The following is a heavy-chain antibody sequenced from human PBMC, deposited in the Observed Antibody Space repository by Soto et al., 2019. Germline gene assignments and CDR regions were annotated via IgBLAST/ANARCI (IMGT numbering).Heavy chain of an antibody. CDR1: GGTFSSYA. CDR3: ARDCAGGSCYFVGYYFDY. J-gene: IGHJ4*02. Sequence: SVKVSCKASGGTFSSYAISWVRQAPGQGLELMGGIIPIFGTANYAQKFQGRVTITADKSTSTAYMELSSLRSEDTAVYYCARDCAGGSCYFVGYYFDYWGQGTLVTVSS. D-gene: IGHD2-15*01. V-gene: IGHV1-69*06. CDR2: IIPIFGTA.